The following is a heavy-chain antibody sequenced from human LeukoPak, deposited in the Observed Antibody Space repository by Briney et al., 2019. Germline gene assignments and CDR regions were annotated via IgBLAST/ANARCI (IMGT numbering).Heavy chain of an antibody. CDR1: GFTFSSAW. V-gene: IGHV3-15*01. CDR2: IYSKKAGGTT. J-gene: IGHJ4*02. CDR3: TTDPRH. Sequence: GGSLRLSCAASGFTFSSAWMSWVRQAPGKGPEWVGRIYSKKAGGTTDYAAPVKGRFTISRDDSKNMVYLQLNGLKTEDTAVYYCTTDPRHWGQGTLVTVSS.